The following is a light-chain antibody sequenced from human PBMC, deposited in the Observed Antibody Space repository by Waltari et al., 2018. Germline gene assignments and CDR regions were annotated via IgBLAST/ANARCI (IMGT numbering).Light chain of an antibody. J-gene: IGKJ1*01. CDR2: GAS. CDR1: QSVGRT. V-gene: IGKV3-20*01. Sequence: EIVLTQSPGTLSLSPGERDTLSCRTSQSVGRTLAWYQQKPGQAPRLLIYGASIRATGIPDRFSCSGSVTDFSLTISRLEPEDFAVYYCQHYVRLPVTFGQGTKVEIK. CDR3: QHYVRLPVT.